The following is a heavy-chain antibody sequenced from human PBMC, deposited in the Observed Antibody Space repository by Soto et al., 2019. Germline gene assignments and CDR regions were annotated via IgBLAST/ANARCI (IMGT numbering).Heavy chain of an antibody. J-gene: IGHJ4*02. D-gene: IGHD3-22*01. V-gene: IGHV3-15*01. CDR3: TTDGLRHDSSGYYSIRPY. CDR1: W. Sequence: EVQLVESGGGLVKPGGSLAWMSWVRQAPGKGLEWVGRIKSKTDGGTTDYAAPVKGRFTISRDDSKNTLYLQMNSLKTEDAAVYYCTTDGLRHDSSGYYSIRPYWGQGTLVTVSS. CDR2: IKSKTDGGTT.